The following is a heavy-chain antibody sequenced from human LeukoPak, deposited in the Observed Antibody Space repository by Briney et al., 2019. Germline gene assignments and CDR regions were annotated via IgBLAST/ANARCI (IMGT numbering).Heavy chain of an antibody. Sequence: GASVKVSCKASGYSFTDYFIHWVRQAPGQGLEWMGWINLNSGGTNYAQKFQARVTMTSDTYISTVYMELSSLRSDDTAVYYCARCGYSYGHFDYWAREPRSPSPQ. V-gene: IGHV1-2*02. CDR1: GYSFTDYF. D-gene: IGHD5-18*01. CDR2: INLNSGGT. J-gene: IGHJ4*02. CDR3: ARCGYSYGHFDY.